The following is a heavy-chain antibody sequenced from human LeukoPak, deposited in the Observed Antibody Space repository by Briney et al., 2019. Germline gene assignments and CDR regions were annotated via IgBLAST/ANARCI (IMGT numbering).Heavy chain of an antibody. D-gene: IGHD5-12*01. V-gene: IGHV4-39*01. CDR2: IYYSGST. CDR3: ATHAVYSGYPSDY. CDR1: GGSISSSSYY. J-gene: IGHJ4*02. Sequence: KPSGTLSLTCTVSGGSISSSSYYWGWIRQPPGKGLEWIGSIYYSGSTYYNPSLKSRVTISVDTSKNQFSLKLSSVTAADTAVYYCATHAVYSGYPSDYWGQGTLVTVSS.